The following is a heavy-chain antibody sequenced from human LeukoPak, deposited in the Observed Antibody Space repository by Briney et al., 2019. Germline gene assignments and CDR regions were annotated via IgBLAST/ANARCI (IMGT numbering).Heavy chain of an antibody. V-gene: IGHV3-74*01. Sequence: GGSLRLSCAASGFTFGSCLMHWVRQAPGKGLVRVSRINTDGSRTTYADSVKGRFSISRDNAKNNLYLQMNSLRAEDTAVYYCVTIVGGYYPPVEGLDVWGQGTMVTVSS. CDR3: VTIVGGYYPPVEGLDV. CDR1: GFTFGSCL. J-gene: IGHJ3*01. CDR2: INTDGSRT. D-gene: IGHD3-3*01.